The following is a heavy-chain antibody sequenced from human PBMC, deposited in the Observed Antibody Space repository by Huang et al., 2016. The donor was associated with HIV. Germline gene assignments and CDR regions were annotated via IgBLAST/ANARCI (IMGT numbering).Heavy chain of an antibody. CDR3: ARMFKYDSGGYWGNDAFDI. D-gene: IGHD3-22*01. Sequence: QVQLQQWGAELLKPSETLSLTCAVSGGSFSGHYWTWLRQPPGRGLEWIGEISDSGSTTYNPSLKRRVTSSGDTSQSQFSLKLNSVTAADTAIYYCARMFKYDSGGYWGNDAFDIWGQGTMVTVSS. CDR2: ISDSGST. J-gene: IGHJ3*02. V-gene: IGHV4-34*02. CDR1: GGSFSGHY.